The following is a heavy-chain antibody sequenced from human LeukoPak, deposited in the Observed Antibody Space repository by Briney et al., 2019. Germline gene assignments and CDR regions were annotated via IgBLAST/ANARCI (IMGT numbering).Heavy chain of an antibody. D-gene: IGHD3-10*01. CDR1: GYTFTSYD. Sequence: ASVKVSCKASGYTFTSYDINWVRQATGQGLEWMGWMNPNSGNTGYAQKFQGRVTMTRNTSISTAYMELSSLRSEDTAVYYCARGRFSKVAGHGSGGDRSPWGQGTLVTVSS. V-gene: IGHV1-8*01. J-gene: IGHJ5*02. CDR3: ARGRFSKVAGHGSGGDRSP. CDR2: MNPNSGNT.